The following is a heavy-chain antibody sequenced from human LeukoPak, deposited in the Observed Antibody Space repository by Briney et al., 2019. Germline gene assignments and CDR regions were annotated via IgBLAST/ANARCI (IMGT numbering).Heavy chain of an antibody. CDR1: GDSITSGSYY. J-gene: IGHJ6*02. CDR2: IYYSGNT. Sequence: SETLSLTCTVSGDSITSGSYYWGWIRQPPGRGLEWIGSIYYSGNTYYNPSLKSRVTISVDTSNNEFSLRLTSVTAADTAVYYCARPNSSGWYYYYYGMDVWGQGTTVTVSS. CDR3: ARPNSSGWYYYYYGMDV. V-gene: IGHV4-39*07. D-gene: IGHD6-19*01.